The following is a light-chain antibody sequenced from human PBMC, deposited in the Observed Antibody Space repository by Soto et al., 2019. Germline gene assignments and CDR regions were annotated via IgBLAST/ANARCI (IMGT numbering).Light chain of an antibody. CDR1: ETVSRSY. Sequence: MLKQSPGTLSLSQGERSTLSCGASETVSRSYLAWYQQKPGKAPRLLIYGASSRATGIPDRFSGSGSGTDFTLTISRLEPEDFAVYYCQQYGSSRTFGQGTKVDI. CDR2: GAS. J-gene: IGKJ1*01. CDR3: QQYGSSRT. V-gene: IGKV3-20*01.